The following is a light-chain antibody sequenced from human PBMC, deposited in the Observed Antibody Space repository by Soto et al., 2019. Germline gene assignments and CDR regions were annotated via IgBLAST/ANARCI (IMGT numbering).Light chain of an antibody. CDR3: QQYNNWPPIT. CDR1: QSVSSN. J-gene: IGKJ5*01. CDR2: GAS. V-gene: IGKV3-15*01. Sequence: IVMTESPARLSMYPGEKHTLSCRASQSVSSNLAWYQQKPGQAPRLLIYGASTRATGIAARFSGSGSGTEFTLTISSLQSEDFSVYYCQQYNNWPPITLGQGTRLEIK.